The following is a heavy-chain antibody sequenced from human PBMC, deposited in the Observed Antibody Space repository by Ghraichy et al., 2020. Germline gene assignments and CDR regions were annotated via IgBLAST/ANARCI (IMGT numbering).Heavy chain of an antibody. CDR2: INHSGST. CDR3: ATHIPAASGAFDL. Sequence: SETLSLTCAVYGGSFSGYYWNWIRQPPGKGLEWIGEINHSGSTNYNPSLKSRVTISVDTSKNQFSLKLSSVTAADTAVYYCATHIPAASGAFDLWGQGTMVTVSS. J-gene: IGHJ3*01. D-gene: IGHD2-2*01. CDR1: GGSFSGYY. V-gene: IGHV4-34*01.